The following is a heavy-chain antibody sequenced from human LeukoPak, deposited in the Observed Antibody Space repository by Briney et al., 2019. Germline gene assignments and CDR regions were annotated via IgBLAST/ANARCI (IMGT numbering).Heavy chain of an antibody. Sequence: GGSLRLSCAASGFTFSSYSVNWVRQAPGKGLEWVSYISSRSTTIYYIDSVKGRFTISRDNAKNSLYLQMNSLRAEDTAVYYCAKQRTGSCYSSLSFWGQGILVTVSS. CDR3: AKQRTGSCYSSLSF. CDR1: GFTFSSYS. D-gene: IGHD2-15*01. CDR2: ISSRSTTI. V-gene: IGHV3-48*01. J-gene: IGHJ4*02.